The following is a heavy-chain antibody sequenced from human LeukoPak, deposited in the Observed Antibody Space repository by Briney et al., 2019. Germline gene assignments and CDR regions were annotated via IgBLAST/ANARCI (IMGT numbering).Heavy chain of an antibody. D-gene: IGHD5-12*01. CDR2: IKQDGSEE. Sequence: GGSLRLSCVASGFTISSYWMHWVRQAPGKGLEWVANIKQDGSEEYYVDSVKGRFTISRDNAKNSLYLQMNSLRAEDTAVYYCARDSGSGYDFGTKGDYWGQGTLVTVSS. CDR1: GFTISSYW. V-gene: IGHV3-7*03. J-gene: IGHJ4*02. CDR3: ARDSGSGYDFGTKGDY.